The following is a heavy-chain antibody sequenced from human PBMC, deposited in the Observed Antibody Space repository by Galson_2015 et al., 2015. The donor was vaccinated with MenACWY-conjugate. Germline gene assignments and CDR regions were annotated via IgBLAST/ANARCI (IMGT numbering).Heavy chain of an antibody. CDR1: GFTFRNYW. V-gene: IGHV3-7*03. Sequence: SLRLSCAASGFTFRNYWMTWVRQAPGKGLEWVASIKKDGSEKYYVDSVKGRFTISRDNAKNSLYLERNSLRVEDTAVYSCARGHYGMDVWGQGTTVTASS. J-gene: IGHJ6*02. CDR2: IKKDGSEK. CDR3: ARGHYGMDV.